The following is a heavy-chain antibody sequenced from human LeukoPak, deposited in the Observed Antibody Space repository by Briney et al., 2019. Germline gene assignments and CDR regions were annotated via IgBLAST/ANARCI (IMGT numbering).Heavy chain of an antibody. J-gene: IGHJ4*02. V-gene: IGHV3-11*04. CDR1: GFTFSDYY. D-gene: IGHD2-2*03. CDR2: ISSDGTTI. Sequence: GGSLRLSCAASGFTFSDYYMSWILQAPGKGLEWLSYISSDGTTIQYADSVQGRFTISRDNAQNSLYLQMNSLRVEDTAVYYCARGGYCSSASCPFDYWGQGSLVTVSS. CDR3: ARGGYCSSASCPFDY.